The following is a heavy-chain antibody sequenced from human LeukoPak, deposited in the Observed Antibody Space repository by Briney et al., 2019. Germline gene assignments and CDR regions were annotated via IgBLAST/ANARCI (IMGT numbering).Heavy chain of an antibody. J-gene: IGHJ4*02. D-gene: IGHD1-14*01. CDR1: GYTFTSYD. CDR2: MSPNSGNT. V-gene: IGHV1-8*01. CDR3: ARGEPTDD. Sequence: GASVKVSCKASGYTFTSYDIYWVRQATGQGLEWMGWMSPNSGNTGCAQKFQGRVTLTRDTSITTAYMELTSLRSEDTAVYYCARGEPTDDWGQGTLVTVSS.